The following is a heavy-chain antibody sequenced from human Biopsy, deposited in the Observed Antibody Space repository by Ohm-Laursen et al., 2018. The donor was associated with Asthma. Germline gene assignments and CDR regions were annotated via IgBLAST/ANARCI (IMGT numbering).Heavy chain of an antibody. D-gene: IGHD3-10*01. CDR3: ARAVDYSHYYGIDV. J-gene: IGHJ6*02. CDR2: ISVYNGNT. CDR1: GYTFNSAG. Sequence: GASVKASRKTSGYTFNSAGITWVRQAPGQGLEWMGWISVYNGNTKVAQKLQDRVTMITDTSTSTAYMELRSLRSDDTAVYFCARAVDYSHYYGIDVWGQGTTVTVS. V-gene: IGHV1-18*01.